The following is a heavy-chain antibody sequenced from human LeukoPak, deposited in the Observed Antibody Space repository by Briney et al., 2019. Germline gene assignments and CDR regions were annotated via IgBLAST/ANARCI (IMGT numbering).Heavy chain of an antibody. J-gene: IGHJ4*02. CDR1: GYTFSDYY. CDR3: ARRDFHDY. Sequence: ASVKVSCKASGYTFSDYYMHWARQAPGQGLEWVGRINPNSGGTNYALKFQDRVTMTRDTSISTAYMELSRLRSDDTAVYYCARRDFHDYWGQGTLVTVSS. D-gene: IGHD5-24*01. CDR2: INPNSGGT. V-gene: IGHV1-2*06.